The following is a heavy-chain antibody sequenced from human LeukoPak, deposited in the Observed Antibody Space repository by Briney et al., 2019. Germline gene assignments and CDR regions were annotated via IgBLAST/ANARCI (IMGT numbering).Heavy chain of an antibody. CDR3: ARAPGYCSGGSCYSLLDY. CDR2: ISGSGAST. CDR1: GFTLSTNA. J-gene: IGHJ4*02. D-gene: IGHD2-15*01. V-gene: IGHV3-23*01. Sequence: GGSLRLSCLTSGFTLSTNAMSWVRQAPGKGPEWISGISGSGASTYYADSVKGRFTISRDNSKNTLYLQMNSLRAEDTAVYYCARAPGYCSGGSCYSLLDYWGQGTLVTVSS.